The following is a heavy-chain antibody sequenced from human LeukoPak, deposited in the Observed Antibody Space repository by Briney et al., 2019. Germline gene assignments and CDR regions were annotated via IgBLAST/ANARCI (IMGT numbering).Heavy chain of an antibody. CDR1: GGSISSYY. CDR2: IYYSGST. CDR3: ARSGYDSTYYYCMDV. Sequence: SETLSLTCTVSGGSISSYYWSWIRQPPGKGLEWIGYIYYSGSTNYNPSLKSRVTISVDTSKNQFSLKLSSVTAADTAVYYCARSGYDSTYYYCMDVWGKGTTVTISS. D-gene: IGHD5-12*01. J-gene: IGHJ6*03. V-gene: IGHV4-59*01.